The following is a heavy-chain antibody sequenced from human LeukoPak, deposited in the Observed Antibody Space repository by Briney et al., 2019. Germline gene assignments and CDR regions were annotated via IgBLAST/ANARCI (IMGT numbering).Heavy chain of an antibody. Sequence: PGGSLRLSCAASGFTFSIHSMNWVRQPQGKGLEWVSLISSSSNYIYYADSVKGRFTISRDNAKNSLYLQMNSLRAEDTAVYYCARDRNSGWSDNDYWGQGTLVTVSS. CDR1: GFTFSIHS. V-gene: IGHV3-21*01. J-gene: IGHJ4*02. CDR2: ISSSSNYI. CDR3: ARDRNSGWSDNDY. D-gene: IGHD6-19*01.